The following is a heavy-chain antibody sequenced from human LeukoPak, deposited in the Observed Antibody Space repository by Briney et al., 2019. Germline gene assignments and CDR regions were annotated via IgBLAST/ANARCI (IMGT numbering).Heavy chain of an antibody. Sequence: GGSLRLSCAASGFTFSSYSVNWVRQAPGKGLEWVSFISSSSTYIYYADSVKGRFTISRDNAKNSLYPQMNSLRAEDTAVYFCASDGYIRGFDYWGQGTLVTVSS. J-gene: IGHJ4*02. D-gene: IGHD5-12*01. V-gene: IGHV3-21*01. CDR2: ISSSSTYI. CDR1: GFTFSSYS. CDR3: ASDGYIRGFDY.